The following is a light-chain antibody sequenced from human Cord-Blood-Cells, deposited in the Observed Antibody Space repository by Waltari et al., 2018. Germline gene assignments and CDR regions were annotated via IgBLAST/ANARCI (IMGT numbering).Light chain of an antibody. V-gene: IGKV1-27*01. CDR1: PGISNY. CDR2: AAS. CDR3: KKYNSAPLT. J-gene: IGKJ4*01. Sequence: DIQMTQSPSSLSAPVGDRVTITCRASPGISNYVAWYQQKPGKVPKLLIYAASTLQSGVQSRFSGSGSGTDFTLTISSLQPEDVATYYCKKYNSAPLTFGGGTKVVIK.